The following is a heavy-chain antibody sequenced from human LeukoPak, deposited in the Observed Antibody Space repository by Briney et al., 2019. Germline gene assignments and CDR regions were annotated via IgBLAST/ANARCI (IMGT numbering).Heavy chain of an antibody. CDR2: IYYNGST. CDR3: ARGDFVVPAAIWFDP. V-gene: IGHV4-59*01. Sequence: SETLSLTCTVSGGSISSYYWSWIRQPPGKGLEWIGYIYYNGSTNYNPSLKSRVTISVDTSKNQFSLKLSSVTAADTAVYYCARGDFVVPAAIWFDPWGQGTLVTVSS. J-gene: IGHJ5*02. D-gene: IGHD2-2*01. CDR1: GGSISSYY.